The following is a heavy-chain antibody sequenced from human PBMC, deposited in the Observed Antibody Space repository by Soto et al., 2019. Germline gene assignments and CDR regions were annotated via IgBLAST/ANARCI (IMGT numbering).Heavy chain of an antibody. CDR1: GGSISSGDYY. CDR2: IYYSGST. CDR3: ARDSATMIEGDY. V-gene: IGHV4-30-4*01. Sequence: TLSLTCTVSGGSISSGDYYWSWIRQPPGKGLEWIGYIYYSGSTYYNPSLKSRVTISVDTSKNQFSLKLSSVTAADTAVYYCARDSATMIEGDYWGQGILVTVSS. D-gene: IGHD3-22*01. J-gene: IGHJ4*02.